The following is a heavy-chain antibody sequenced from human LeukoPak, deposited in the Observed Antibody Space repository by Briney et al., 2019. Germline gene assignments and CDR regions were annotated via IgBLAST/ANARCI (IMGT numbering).Heavy chain of an antibody. CDR2: ISAYNGNT. D-gene: IGHD3-10*02. J-gene: IGHJ6*02. CDR1: GYTFTSYG. V-gene: IGHV1-18*01. Sequence: ASVKVSCKASGYTFTSYGISWVRQAPGQGLEWMGWISAYNGNTNYAQKLQGRVTMTTDTSTSTAYMELRSLRSDDTAVYYCARDGHYVRGRYYYYGMDVWGQGTTVTVSS. CDR3: ARDGHYVRGRYYYYGMDV.